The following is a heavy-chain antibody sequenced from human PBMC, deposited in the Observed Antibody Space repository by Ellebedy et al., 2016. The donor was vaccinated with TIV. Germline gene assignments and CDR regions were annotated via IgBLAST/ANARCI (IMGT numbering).Heavy chain of an antibody. CDR3: AKVLTATGSMDV. J-gene: IGHJ6*02. Sequence: MPSETLSLTCIVSGGSISKYHWTWIRQPPGKELEWIGYIYYGGSTNYNPSLKSRVTTSVDTSKNQFSLKLSSVTVADTAIYYCAKVLTATGSMDVWGQGTTVTVSS. CDR2: IYYGGST. V-gene: IGHV4-59*01. CDR1: GGSISKYH. D-gene: IGHD1-1*01.